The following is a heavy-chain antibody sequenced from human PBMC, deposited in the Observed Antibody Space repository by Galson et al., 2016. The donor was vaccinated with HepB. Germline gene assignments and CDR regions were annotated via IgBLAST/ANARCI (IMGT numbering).Heavy chain of an antibody. D-gene: IGHD6-19*01. CDR1: GFTVTNNY. Sequence: SLRLSCAASGFTVTNNYIIWVRQAPGKGLEWVSYISSSGSTIKDADSVKGRFTISRDNAKNSLYLQMNSLRAEDTAVYYCARDMSSGWYWVYFDYWGQGALVTVSS. CDR2: ISSSGSTI. J-gene: IGHJ4*02. CDR3: ARDMSSGWYWVYFDY. V-gene: IGHV3-11*04.